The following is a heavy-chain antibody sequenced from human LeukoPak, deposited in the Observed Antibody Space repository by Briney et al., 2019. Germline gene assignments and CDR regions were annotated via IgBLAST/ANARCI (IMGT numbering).Heavy chain of an antibody. Sequence: GGSLRLSCAASGFTFSSYWMHWVRQAPGKGLVWVSRINSDGSSTSYADSVKGRFTISRDNAKNTLYLQMNSLRAEDTAVYYCAKPVSGSYSVSSFGFDYWGQGTLVTVSS. CDR2: INSDGSST. CDR1: GFTFSSYW. CDR3: AKPVSGSYSVSSFGFDY. V-gene: IGHV3-74*01. J-gene: IGHJ4*02. D-gene: IGHD3-10*01.